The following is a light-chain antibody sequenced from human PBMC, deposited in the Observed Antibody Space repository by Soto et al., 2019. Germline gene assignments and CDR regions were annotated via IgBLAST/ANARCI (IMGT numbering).Light chain of an antibody. Sequence: DIQMTQSPSSLSASVGDRVTITCRASQGIRNDLSWYQQKPGKAPKRLIYTASSLQSGIPSRFSGSGSGTEFTLRISSLQAEDFATYYCLQHNSYPPTFGGGTKVEIK. V-gene: IGKV1-17*01. CDR2: TAS. J-gene: IGKJ4*01. CDR1: QGIRND. CDR3: LQHNSYPPT.